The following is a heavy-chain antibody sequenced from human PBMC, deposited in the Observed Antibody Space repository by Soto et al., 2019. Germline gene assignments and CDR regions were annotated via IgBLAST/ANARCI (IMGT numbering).Heavy chain of an antibody. CDR3: ARESEDLTSNFDY. CDR2: IKQDGSEK. V-gene: IGHV3-7*01. Sequence: WYLRLSCAASGFTFSTYWMNWVRQAPGKGLEWVANIKQDGSEKYYVDSVKGRFAISRDNAKDSLFLQMNSLRAEDTAVYYCARESEDLTSNFDYWGQGTLVTVSS. J-gene: IGHJ4*02. CDR1: GFTFSTYW.